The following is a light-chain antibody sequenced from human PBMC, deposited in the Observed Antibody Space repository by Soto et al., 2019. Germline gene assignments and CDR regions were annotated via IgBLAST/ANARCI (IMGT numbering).Light chain of an antibody. CDR3: QQYNKWPIT. CDR1: QSVRSK. CDR2: DTY. J-gene: IGKJ5*01. Sequence: EIVLTQSPASLSVSPGERATLSCRASQSVRSKVAWYQQKPGQAPSLVIYDTYIRATGIPARFSGGGSGTEFTLTISSLQSEDSAFYYCQQYNKWPITFGQGTRLEIK. V-gene: IGKV3-15*01.